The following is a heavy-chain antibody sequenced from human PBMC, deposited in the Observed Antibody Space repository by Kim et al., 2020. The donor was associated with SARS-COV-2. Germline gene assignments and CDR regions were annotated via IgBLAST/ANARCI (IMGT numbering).Heavy chain of an antibody. V-gene: IGHV3-30*01. D-gene: IGHD6-13*01. J-gene: IGHJ4*02. CDR3: ARDGGIAAAGTECFLSY. Sequence: VKGRFTISRDNSKNTLYLQMNSLRAEDTAVYYCARDGGIAAAGTECFLSYWGQGTLVTVSS.